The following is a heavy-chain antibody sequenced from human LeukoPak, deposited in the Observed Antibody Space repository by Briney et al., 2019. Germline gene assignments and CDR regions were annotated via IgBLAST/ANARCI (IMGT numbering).Heavy chain of an antibody. CDR3: ARDAHTAMVTGAFDI. D-gene: IGHD5-18*01. CDR2: IIPIFGTA. V-gene: IGHV1-69*13. Sequence: SVKVSCKASGGTFSSYAISWVRQAPGQGLEWMGGIIPIFGTANYAQKFQGRVTITADESTSTAYMELSSLRSEDTAVYYCARDAHTAMVTGAFDIWGQGTMVTVSS. CDR1: GGTFSSYA. J-gene: IGHJ3*02.